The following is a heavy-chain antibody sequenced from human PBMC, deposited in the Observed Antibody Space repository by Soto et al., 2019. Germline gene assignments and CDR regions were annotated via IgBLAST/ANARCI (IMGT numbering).Heavy chain of an antibody. D-gene: IGHD2-21*02. V-gene: IGHV3-48*01. J-gene: IGHJ5*02. CDR3: ARDGSDFGSSWFDP. Sequence: EVKLVESGGGLVQPGGSLRLSCAASGLTFSSYAMNWVRQAPGTGLDWISYISSSSRTIYYSDSVKGRFTISRDNAKNSLYLQMNSLRAEDTAVYYCARDGSDFGSSWFDPWGQGTLVTVSS. CDR2: ISSSSRTI. CDR1: GLTFSSYA.